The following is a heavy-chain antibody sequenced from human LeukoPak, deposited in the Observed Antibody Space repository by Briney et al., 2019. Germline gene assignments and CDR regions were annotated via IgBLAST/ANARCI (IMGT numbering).Heavy chain of an antibody. V-gene: IGHV4-39*01. CDR2: IYYSGNT. Sequence: SETLSLTCTVSGGSISSSSSYWGWIRQPPGKGLEWIGNIYYSGNTYYNPSLKSRVTISVDTSKNQFSLKLSSVTAADTAAYHCARRGGSYYETFDYWGQGTLVTVSS. D-gene: IGHD1-26*01. CDR3: ARRGGSYYETFDY. CDR1: GGSISSSSSY. J-gene: IGHJ4*02.